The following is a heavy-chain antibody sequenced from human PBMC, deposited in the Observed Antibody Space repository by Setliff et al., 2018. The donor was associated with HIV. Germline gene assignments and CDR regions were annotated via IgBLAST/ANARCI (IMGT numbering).Heavy chain of an antibody. V-gene: IGHV3-7*05. CDR1: GFTFTTYW. CDR3: VRDVKTYDI. J-gene: IGHJ3*02. Sequence: GFLRLSCAASGFTFTTYWMGWVRQAPGKGLEWVANIKQDGSERKYVDSVKGRFSISRDNAKNSMYLQMNSLRAEDTAIYYCVRDVKTYDIWGQGTMVTVSS. CDR2: IKQDGSER.